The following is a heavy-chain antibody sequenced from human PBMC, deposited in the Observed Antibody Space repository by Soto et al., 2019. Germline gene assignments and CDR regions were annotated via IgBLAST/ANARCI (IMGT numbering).Heavy chain of an antibody. CDR1: GFTFSSYS. CDR3: ARVELSAAGTDF. J-gene: IGHJ4*02. V-gene: IGHV3-21*01. D-gene: IGHD6-13*01. CDR2: ISSRNPYI. Sequence: GGSLRLSCAASGFTFSSYSMTWVRQSPGKGLEWVSSISSRNPYIYYADSVKGRFTISRDNANNSLYLQMNSLRAEDTAVYYCARVELSAAGTDFWGPGTLVTVSS.